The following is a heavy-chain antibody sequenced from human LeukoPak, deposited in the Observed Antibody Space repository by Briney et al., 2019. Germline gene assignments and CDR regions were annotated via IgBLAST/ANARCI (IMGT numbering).Heavy chain of an antibody. CDR2: ISGTGSST. D-gene: IGHD2-2*02. J-gene: IGHJ5*02. Sequence: GGSLRLSCEASGFTFGNYAMNWVRQAPGKGLEWVSTISGTGSSTYYADSAKGRFTISRDNSKDTLFLQLNSLTAADTAMYFCAKASVAIPQYCNSWGQGTLVTVPS. CDR3: AKASVAIPQYCNS. CDR1: GFTFGNYA. V-gene: IGHV3-23*01.